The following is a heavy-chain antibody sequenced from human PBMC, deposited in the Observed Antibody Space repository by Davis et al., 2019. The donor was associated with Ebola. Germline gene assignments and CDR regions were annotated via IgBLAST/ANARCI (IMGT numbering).Heavy chain of an antibody. J-gene: IGHJ5*02. D-gene: IGHD3-22*01. Sequence: PSETLSLTCTVSGGSISSYYWSWIRQPPGKGLGWIGYIYYSGSTNYNPSLKSRVTISVDTSKNQFSLKLSSVTAADTAVYYCATNLGRYDSGSWGQGTLVTVSS. CDR1: GGSISSYY. CDR2: IYYSGST. V-gene: IGHV4-59*08. CDR3: ATNLGRYDSGS.